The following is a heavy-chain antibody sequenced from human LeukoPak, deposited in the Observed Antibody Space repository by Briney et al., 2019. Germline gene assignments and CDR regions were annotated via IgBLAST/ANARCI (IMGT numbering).Heavy chain of an antibody. CDR2: INPNSGGT. D-gene: IGHD3-16*02. CDR3: AREAYDYVWGSYRSNWFDP. CDR1: GYTFTGYY. J-gene: IGHJ5*02. Sequence: ASVTVSCKASGYTFTGYYMHWVRQAPGQGLEWMGWINPNSGGTNCAQKFQGRVTMTRDTSISTAYMELSRLRSDDTAVYYCAREAYDYVWGSYRSNWFDPWGQGTLVTVSS. V-gene: IGHV1-2*02.